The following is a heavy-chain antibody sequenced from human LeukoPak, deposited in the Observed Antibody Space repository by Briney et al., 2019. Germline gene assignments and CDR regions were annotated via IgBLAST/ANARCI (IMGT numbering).Heavy chain of an antibody. J-gene: IGHJ4*02. Sequence: PGGSLRLSCAASGFSFNTNSMDWVRQAPGKGLEWVSSISGRGDKTYYADFVKGRFTISRDNAKNTLYLQMNSLRAEDTAVYYCGGSGVEFDYWGQGTLVTVSS. V-gene: IGHV3-21*01. D-gene: IGHD2-15*01. CDR3: GGSGVEFDY. CDR1: GFSFNTNS. CDR2: ISGRGDKT.